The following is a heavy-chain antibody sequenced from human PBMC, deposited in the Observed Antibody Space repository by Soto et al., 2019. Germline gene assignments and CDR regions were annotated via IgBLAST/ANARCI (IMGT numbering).Heavy chain of an antibody. J-gene: IGHJ5*02. V-gene: IGHV4-59*01. CDR1: GVSIDNFF. D-gene: IGHD5-12*01. CDR2: VSRGGTAAYMSEGETN. Sequence: QVQLQESGPRLVRPSETLSLTCTVSGVSIDNFFWSWIRPSPGKGLEWIGYVSRGGTAAYMSEGETNNYNPSLESRATISMNLPKNQFSLKLTSVTAADTAVYYCARDRGGITVASKPLGEWFDPWGQGTLVTVSS. CDR3: ARDRGGITVASKPLGEWFDP.